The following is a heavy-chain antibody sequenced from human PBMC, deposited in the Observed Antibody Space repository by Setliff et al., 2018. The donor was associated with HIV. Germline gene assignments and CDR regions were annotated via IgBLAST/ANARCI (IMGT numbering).Heavy chain of an antibody. CDR3: ARYSGRRNWVKTYAFDI. J-gene: IGHJ3*02. Sequence: ASVKVSCKASAYTFIDYHLFWVRHAPGQGLEWMGWISPNSGDTLHARKFQGRVTMTSDTSVSTAYMEIRRLKTTDTALYYCARYSGRRNWVKTYAFDIWGQGTMVTVS. V-gene: IGHV1-2*02. CDR2: ISPNSGDT. D-gene: IGHD7-27*01. CDR1: AYTFIDYH.